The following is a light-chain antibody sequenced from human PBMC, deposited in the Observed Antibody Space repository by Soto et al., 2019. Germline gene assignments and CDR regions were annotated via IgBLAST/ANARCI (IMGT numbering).Light chain of an antibody. CDR2: DVN. CDR3: SSYSSTTTLV. Sequence: SALTQPASVSGSPGQSITISCTGTSSDVGGYNYVSWYQQRPGKAPKLMIYDVNNRPSGVSNRFSASKSGNTASLTISGLQAEDEADYYCSSYSSTTTLVFGGGTQLTVL. CDR1: SSDVGGYNY. J-gene: IGLJ3*02. V-gene: IGLV2-14*01.